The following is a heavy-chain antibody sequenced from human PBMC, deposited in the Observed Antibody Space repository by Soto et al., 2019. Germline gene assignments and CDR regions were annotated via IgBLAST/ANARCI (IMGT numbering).Heavy chain of an antibody. CDR2: ISSSSSTI. Sequence: GGSLRLSCAASGFTFSSYSMNWVRQAPGKGLEWVSYISSSSSTIYYADSVKGRFTISRDNAKNSLYLQMNSLRDEDTAVYYCARSDVRGVIMRAYYYYGMDVWGQGTTVTVSS. V-gene: IGHV3-48*02. J-gene: IGHJ6*02. D-gene: IGHD3-10*01. CDR1: GFTFSSYS. CDR3: ARSDVRGVIMRAYYYYGMDV.